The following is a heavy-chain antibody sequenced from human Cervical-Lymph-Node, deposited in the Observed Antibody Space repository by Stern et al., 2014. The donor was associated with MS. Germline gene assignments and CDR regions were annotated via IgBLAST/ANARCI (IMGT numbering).Heavy chain of an antibody. J-gene: IGHJ3*02. CDR1: GGTFSSYA. V-gene: IGHV1-69*01. D-gene: IGHD3-22*01. CDR2: ILPMFGTT. Sequence: QVQLVQSGAEVKKPGSSVKVSCKASGGTFSSYAITWVRQAPGRGLEWMGEILPMFGTTKYAQKFQGRVTIIADGSTTTAYMELSSLRSEDTAVYYCARRDYYDSSGYYGDAFDIWGQGTMVTVSS. CDR3: ARRDYYDSSGYYGDAFDI.